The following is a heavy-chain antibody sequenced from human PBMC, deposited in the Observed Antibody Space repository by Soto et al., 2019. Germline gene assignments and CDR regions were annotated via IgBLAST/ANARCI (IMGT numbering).Heavy chain of an antibody. J-gene: IGHJ4*02. V-gene: IGHV3-23*01. Sequence: GGSLRLSCAASGFTFSSYAMSWVRQAPGKGLEWVSAISGSGGSTYYADSVKGRFTISRDNSKNTLYLQMNSLRAEDTAVYYCAKDPNAGYYYDSSGYLDYWGQGTLVTVSA. CDR3: AKDPNAGYYYDSSGYLDY. CDR1: GFTFSSYA. D-gene: IGHD3-22*01. CDR2: ISGSGGST.